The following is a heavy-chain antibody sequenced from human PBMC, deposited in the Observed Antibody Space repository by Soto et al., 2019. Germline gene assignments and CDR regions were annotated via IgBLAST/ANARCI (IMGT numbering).Heavy chain of an antibody. J-gene: IGHJ4*02. CDR1: GITFSRYW. D-gene: IGHD4-4*01. CDR3: ASDPYSNGFSSFDY. Sequence: PGGSLRLSCAASGITFSRYWMHWVRQAPGKGLVWVSRINSDGNKIVYADSVKGRFTISRDNAKNTLYLQMNSLRAEDTAVYYCASDPYSNGFSSFDYWGQGTLVTVSS. V-gene: IGHV3-74*01. CDR2: INSDGNKI.